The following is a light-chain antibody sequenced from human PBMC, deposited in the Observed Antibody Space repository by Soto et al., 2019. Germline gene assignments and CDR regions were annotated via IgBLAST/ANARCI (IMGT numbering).Light chain of an antibody. Sequence: DIQMTQSPSTLPSSVGDRVTITFRANQSISTWLAWYQQKPGKAPKLLIYDASNLETGVPSRFSGSGSGTDFTFTISRLQPEDIATYYCQQYDNLPRTCGQGTKVDIK. V-gene: IGKV1-33*01. CDR3: QQYDNLPRT. J-gene: IGKJ1*01. CDR2: DAS. CDR1: QSISTW.